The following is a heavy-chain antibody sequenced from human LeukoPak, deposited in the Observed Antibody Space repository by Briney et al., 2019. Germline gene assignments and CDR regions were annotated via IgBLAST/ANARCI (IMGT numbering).Heavy chain of an antibody. Sequence: SETLSLTCTVSGGSINSHYWSWVRQAPGKGLVWIGYISYSGNTNYNPSLKSRVTISLHTYKNHLSLKLNSVTAADTAVYYCASSGQCTNGLCRDVGYMDVWGKGTTVTVSS. D-gene: IGHD2-8*01. CDR3: ASSGQCTNGLCRDVGYMDV. J-gene: IGHJ6*03. V-gene: IGHV4-59*11. CDR1: GGSINSHY. CDR2: ISYSGNT.